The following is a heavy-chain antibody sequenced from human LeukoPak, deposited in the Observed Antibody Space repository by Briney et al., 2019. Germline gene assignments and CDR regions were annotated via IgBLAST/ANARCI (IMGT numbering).Heavy chain of an antibody. CDR3: AKDPGYYGSGSHFDY. D-gene: IGHD3-10*01. V-gene: IGHV3-23*01. Sequence: GGSLRLSCAASGFTFSSYAMSWVRQAPGKGLEWVSAISGSGGSTYYADSVKGRFTISRDNSKNTLYLQMNSLRAEDTAVYYCAKDPGYYGSGSHFDYWGQGPLVTVSS. CDR2: ISGSGGST. J-gene: IGHJ4*02. CDR1: GFTFSSYA.